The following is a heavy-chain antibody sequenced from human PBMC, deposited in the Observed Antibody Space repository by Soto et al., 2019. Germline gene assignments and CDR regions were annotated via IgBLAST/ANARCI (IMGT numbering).Heavy chain of an antibody. V-gene: IGHV4-4*02. Sequence: KPSETLSLTCAVSGGSISSSNWWSWVRQPPGKGLEWIGEIYHSGSTNYNPSLKSRVTISVDKSKNQFSLKLSSVTAADTAVYYCAREEGVMVRGVIIRDWFDPWGQGTLVTVSS. D-gene: IGHD3-10*01. J-gene: IGHJ5*02. CDR2: IYHSGST. CDR1: GGSISSSNW. CDR3: AREEGVMVRGVIIRDWFDP.